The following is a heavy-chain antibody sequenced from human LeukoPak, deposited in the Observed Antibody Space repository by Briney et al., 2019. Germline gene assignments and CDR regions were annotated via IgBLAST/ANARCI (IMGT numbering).Heavy chain of an antibody. CDR1: GFTFSSYA. Sequence: RSLRLSCAASGFTFSSYAMHWVRQAPGKGLEWVAVISYDGSNKYYADSVKGRFTISRDNSKNTLYLQMNSLRAEDTAVYYCARVREEEGIAARPGDYWGQGTLVTVSS. D-gene: IGHD6-6*01. V-gene: IGHV3-30-3*01. CDR2: ISYDGSNK. CDR3: ARVREEEGIAARPGDY. J-gene: IGHJ4*02.